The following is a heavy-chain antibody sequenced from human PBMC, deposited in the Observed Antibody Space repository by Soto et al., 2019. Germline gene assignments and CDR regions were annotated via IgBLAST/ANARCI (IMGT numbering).Heavy chain of an antibody. J-gene: IGHJ5*01. CDR1: GYTSADFG. Sequence: ASVKVACKASGYTSADFGISCVRQAPGQGLEWMGWVSGNNGASNPAPKVQGRITMTLDTSTGVSYMALRSLRSDDTAIYYCVRDQKYFRVNGNWFDSWGQGTLVTVSS. V-gene: IGHV1-18*04. CDR3: VRDQKYFRVNGNWFDS. D-gene: IGHD2-2*01. CDR2: VSGNNGAS.